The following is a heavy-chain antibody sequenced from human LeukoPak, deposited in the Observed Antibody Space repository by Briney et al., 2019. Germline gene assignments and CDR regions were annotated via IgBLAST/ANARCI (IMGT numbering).Heavy chain of an antibody. D-gene: IGHD3-10*01. Sequence: GGSLRLSCAASGFTFSSYSMNWVRQAPGKGLEWVSSISSSSSYIYYADSVKGRFTISRDNAKNSLYLQMNSLRAEDTAVYYCARGDPLWSGELLSSFDYWGQGTLVTVSS. V-gene: IGHV3-21*01. CDR3: ARGDPLWSGELLSSFDY. CDR2: ISSSSSYI. CDR1: GFTFSSYS. J-gene: IGHJ4*02.